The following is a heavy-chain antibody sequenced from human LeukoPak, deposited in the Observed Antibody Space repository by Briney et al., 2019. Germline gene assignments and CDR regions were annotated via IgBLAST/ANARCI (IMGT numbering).Heavy chain of an antibody. CDR3: ARGGYSSTLYGRYQH. Sequence: GGSLRLSCAASGFTFSSYTMNWVRQAPGKGLEWVSSISSSSSYIYYAESVKGRFTISRDNAKNSLYLQMNSLRAEDTAVYYCARGGYSSTLYGRYQHWGQGTLVTVSP. CDR1: GFTFSSYT. J-gene: IGHJ1*01. D-gene: IGHD6-13*01. V-gene: IGHV3-21*01. CDR2: ISSSSSYI.